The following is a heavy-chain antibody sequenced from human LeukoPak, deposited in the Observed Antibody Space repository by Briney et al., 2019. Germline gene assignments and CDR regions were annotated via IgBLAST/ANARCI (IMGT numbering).Heavy chain of an antibody. CDR1: GGSISSSSYY. V-gene: IGHV4-39*01. J-gene: IGHJ4*02. Sequence: SETLSLTCTVSGGSISSSSYYWGWIRQPPGKGLEWIGSIYYSGSTYYNPSLKSRVTISVDTSKNQFSLKLSSVTAADTAVYYCARRRDGSVLGHLDYWGQGTLVTVSS. CDR2: IYYSGST. CDR3: ARRRDGSVLGHLDY. D-gene: IGHD5-24*01.